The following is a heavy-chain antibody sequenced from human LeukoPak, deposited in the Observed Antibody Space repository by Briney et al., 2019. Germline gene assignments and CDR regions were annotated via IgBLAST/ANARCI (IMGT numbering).Heavy chain of an antibody. D-gene: IGHD3-9*01. V-gene: IGHV3-66*01. CDR3: ARDRLHYDSLTGYPAD. J-gene: IGHJ4*02. CDR1: GFTVSSNY. Sequence: GGSLRLSCADSGFTVSSNYMRWVRQAPGKGLEWVSVIYSGGSTNYADSAKGRFTISRANSKNTPYLQMNSLRAKDTAVYYCARDRLHYDSLTGYPADWGQGTLVTVSS. CDR2: IYSGGST.